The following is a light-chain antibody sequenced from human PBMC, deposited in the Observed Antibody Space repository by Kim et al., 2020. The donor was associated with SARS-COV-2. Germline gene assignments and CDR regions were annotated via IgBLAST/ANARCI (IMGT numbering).Light chain of an antibody. V-gene: IGLV2-14*03. CDR2: DVT. Sequence: GQSITISCTGTSSDVGGYNYVSWHQQHPGKAPKLMIYDVTNRPSGVSNRFSGSKSGNTASLTISGLQAEDEADYYCSSYTSSNTWVFGAGTKVTVL. CDR1: SSDVGGYNY. CDR3: SSYTSSNTWV. J-gene: IGLJ3*02.